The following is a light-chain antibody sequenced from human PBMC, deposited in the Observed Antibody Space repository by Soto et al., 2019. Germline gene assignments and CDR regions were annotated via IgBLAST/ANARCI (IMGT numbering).Light chain of an antibody. Sequence: QSALTQPASVSGSPGQSITISCTGTSSDVGGYNYVSWYQQHPGKAPKLMIYDVSNRPSGVSNRFSGSKSGNTASLTISGLQDEDEYYYYCSSYTSSSTVVFGGGTKLTVL. V-gene: IGLV2-14*01. J-gene: IGLJ2*01. CDR1: SSDVGGYNY. CDR2: DVS. CDR3: SSYTSSSTVV.